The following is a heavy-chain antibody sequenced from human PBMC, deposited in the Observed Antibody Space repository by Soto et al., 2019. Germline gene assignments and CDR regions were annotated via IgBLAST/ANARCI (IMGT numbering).Heavy chain of an antibody. J-gene: IGHJ6*02. D-gene: IGHD5-18*01. CDR1: GFTFSSYG. Sequence: GGSLRLSCAASGFTFSSYGMHWVRQAPGKGLEWVAVIWYDGSNKYYADSVKGRFTISRDNSKNTLYLQMNSLRAEDTAVYYCASTAMPSDYYYYYGMDVWGQGTTVTVSS. CDR3: ASTAMPSDYYYYYGMDV. CDR2: IWYDGSNK. V-gene: IGHV3-33*01.